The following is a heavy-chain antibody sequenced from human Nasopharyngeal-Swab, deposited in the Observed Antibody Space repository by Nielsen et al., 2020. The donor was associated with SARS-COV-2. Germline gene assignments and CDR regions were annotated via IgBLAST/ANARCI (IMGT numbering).Heavy chain of an antibody. V-gene: IGHV4-34*01. CDR2: INHSGST. CDR1: GWSFSGYY. CDR3: ARGDWDDAFDI. D-gene: IGHD1-26*01. J-gene: IGHJ3*02. Sequence: GSLRLSCPVYGWSFSGYYWSWIRQPPGKGLEWIGEINHSGSTNYNPSLKSRVTISVDTSKNQFSLKLSSVTAADTAVYYCARGDWDDAFDIWGQGTMGTVSS.